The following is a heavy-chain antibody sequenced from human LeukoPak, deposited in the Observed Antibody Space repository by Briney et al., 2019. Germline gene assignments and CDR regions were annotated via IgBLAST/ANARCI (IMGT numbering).Heavy chain of an antibody. Sequence: GGSLRLSCAASGFTVSSNYMSWVRQAPGKGLEWGSVIYSGGSTYYADSVKGRFTISRDNSKNTLYLQMNSLRAEDTAVYYCAREGPTYYYDSSGYYYYYGMDVWGQGTTVTVSS. CDR3: AREGPTYYYDSSGYYYYYGMDV. CDR2: IYSGGST. J-gene: IGHJ6*02. V-gene: IGHV3-66*01. D-gene: IGHD3-22*01. CDR1: GFTVSSNY.